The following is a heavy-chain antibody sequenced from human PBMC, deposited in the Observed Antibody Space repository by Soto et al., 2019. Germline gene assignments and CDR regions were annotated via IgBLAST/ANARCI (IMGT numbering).Heavy chain of an antibody. CDR3: ARDGGRGYCSGGSCLNWFDP. V-gene: IGHV1-2*04. CDR1: GYTFTGYY. Sequence: ASVKVSCKASGYTFTGYYMHWVRQAPGQGLEWMGWINPNSGGTNYAQKFQGWVTMTRDTSISTAYMELSRLRSDDTAVYYCARDGGRGYCSGGSCLNWFDPWGQGTLVTVSS. CDR2: INPNSGGT. D-gene: IGHD2-15*01. J-gene: IGHJ5*02.